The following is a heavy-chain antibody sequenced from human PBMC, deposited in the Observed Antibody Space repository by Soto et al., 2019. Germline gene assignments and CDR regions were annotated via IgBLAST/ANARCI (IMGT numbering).Heavy chain of an antibody. J-gene: IGHJ5*02. V-gene: IGHV3-30*04. Sequence: PGGSLRLSCAASGFTFSSYAMHWVRQAPGKGLEWVAIISFDGSDKYYADSVKGRFTISRDNSKNALYLQMNSLRAEDTAVYYCARYVYKGIAVAGHNWFDPWGQGTLVTVSS. CDR1: GFTFSSYA. D-gene: IGHD6-19*01. CDR2: ISFDGSDK. CDR3: ARYVYKGIAVAGHNWFDP.